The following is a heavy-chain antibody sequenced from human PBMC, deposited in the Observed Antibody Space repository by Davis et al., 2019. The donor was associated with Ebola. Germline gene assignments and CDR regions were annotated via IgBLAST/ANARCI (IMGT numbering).Heavy chain of an antibody. V-gene: IGHV1-2*02. Sequence: ASVKVSCKASGYTFTGYYMHWVRQAPGQGLEWMGWINPNSGGTNYAQKFQGRVTMTRDTSISTAYMELSSLRSEDTAVYYCARACSGGSCHFQHWGQGTLVTVSS. J-gene: IGHJ1*01. D-gene: IGHD2-15*01. CDR1: GYTFTGYY. CDR3: ARACSGGSCHFQH. CDR2: INPNSGGT.